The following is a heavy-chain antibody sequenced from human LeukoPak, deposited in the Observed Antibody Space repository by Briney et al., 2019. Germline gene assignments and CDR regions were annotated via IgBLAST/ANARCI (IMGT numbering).Heavy chain of an antibody. V-gene: IGHV3-23*01. D-gene: IGHD4-23*01. J-gene: IGHJ4*02. Sequence: GGSLRLSCAASGFTFSSYAMSWVRQAPGKGLEWVSAISGSGGSSYYADSVKGRFTISRDNSKNTLYLQMNSLTAEDTAVYYCAKDPTTGTVVTYYHYWGQGTLVTVSP. CDR1: GFTFSSYA. CDR3: AKDPTTGTVVTYYHY. CDR2: ISGSGGSS.